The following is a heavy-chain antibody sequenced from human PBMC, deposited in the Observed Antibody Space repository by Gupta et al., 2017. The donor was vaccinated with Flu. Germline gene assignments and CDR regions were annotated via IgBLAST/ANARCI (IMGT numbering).Heavy chain of an antibody. CDR2: VYYVGST. D-gene: IGHD4-17*01. V-gene: IGHV4-39*01. J-gene: IGHJ4*02. CDR1: GGSIVSSDYY. Sequence: QLQLQESGPGLVKPSETLSLTCTVSGGSIVSSDYYWCWIRQPPGKGLEYIGSVYYVGSTYYNLFLESRVTISIDTSKNQFSLKLISVTAADTALYYCARSGDYFDSWGQGALVTVSS. CDR3: ARSGDYFDS.